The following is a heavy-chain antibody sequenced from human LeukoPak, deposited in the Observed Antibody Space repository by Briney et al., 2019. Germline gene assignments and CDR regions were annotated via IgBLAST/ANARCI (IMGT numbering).Heavy chain of an antibody. J-gene: IGHJ5*02. Sequence: SETLSLTCAVYGGSFSGYYRSWIRQPPGKGLEWIGEINHSGSTNYNPSLKSRVTISVDTSKNQFSLKLSSVTAADTAVYYCARRITMVRGVVNWFDPWGQGTLVTVSS. CDR2: INHSGST. V-gene: IGHV4-34*01. CDR3: ARRITMVRGVVNWFDP. CDR1: GGSFSGYY. D-gene: IGHD3-10*01.